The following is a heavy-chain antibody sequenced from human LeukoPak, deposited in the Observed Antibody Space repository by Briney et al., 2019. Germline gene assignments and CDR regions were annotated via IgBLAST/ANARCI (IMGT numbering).Heavy chain of an antibody. V-gene: IGHV1-18*01. CDR1: GYTFTSYG. J-gene: IGHJ4*02. D-gene: IGHD3-22*01. CDR3: ARVSNYYDSSGYYYEGIDY. Sequence: ASVKVSCKASGYTFTSYGISWVRPAPGQGLEWMGWISAYNGNTNYAQKLQGRVTMTTDTSTSTAYMELRSLRSDDTAVYYCARVSNYYDSSGYYYEGIDYWGQGTLVTVSS. CDR2: ISAYNGNT.